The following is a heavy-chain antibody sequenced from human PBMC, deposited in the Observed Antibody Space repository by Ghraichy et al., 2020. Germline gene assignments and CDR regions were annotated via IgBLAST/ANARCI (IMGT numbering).Heavy chain of an antibody. CDR2: IKSDGSRT. Sequence: GGSLRLSCAASGFIFSRYWMHWVRQAPGKGLVWVSRIKSDGSRTSYAGSVKGRFTISRDNAKNTLHLQMNSPRAEDTAVYYCVRGRDYGDNENWFDPWGQGTLVTVSS. D-gene: IGHD4-17*01. CDR3: VRGRDYGDNENWFDP. J-gene: IGHJ5*02. CDR1: GFIFSRYW. V-gene: IGHV3-74*01.